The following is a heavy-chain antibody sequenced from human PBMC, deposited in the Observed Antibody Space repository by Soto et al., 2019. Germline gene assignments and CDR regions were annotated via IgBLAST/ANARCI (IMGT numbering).Heavy chain of an antibody. J-gene: IGHJ4*02. Sequence: QVQLVQSGAEVKKPGSPVRVSCTASGDTFNFYTISWVRQVPGQGPEWMGKIIPMLGMSNYAQKFQGRVTIMADKSTSTVYMNLSGLTSEDTAFYYCATNYGSGSTHFDYWGQGTLVTVSS. CDR1: GDTFNFYT. D-gene: IGHD3-10*01. V-gene: IGHV1-69*02. CDR3: ATNYGSGSTHFDY. CDR2: IIPMLGMS.